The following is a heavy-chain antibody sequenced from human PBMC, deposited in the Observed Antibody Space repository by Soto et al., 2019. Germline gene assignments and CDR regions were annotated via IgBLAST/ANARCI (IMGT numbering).Heavy chain of an antibody. V-gene: IGHV1-69*13. J-gene: IGHJ6*02. CDR2: IIPIFGTA. D-gene: IGHD1-7*01. CDR3: ARDNWNYGPHYYYYGMDV. CDR1: GGTFSSYA. Sequence: ASVKVSCKASGGTFSSYAISWVRQAPGQGLEWMGGIIPIFGTANYAQKFQGRVTITADESTSTAYMGLSSLRSEDTAVYYCARDNWNYGPHYYYYGMDVWGQGTTVTVSS.